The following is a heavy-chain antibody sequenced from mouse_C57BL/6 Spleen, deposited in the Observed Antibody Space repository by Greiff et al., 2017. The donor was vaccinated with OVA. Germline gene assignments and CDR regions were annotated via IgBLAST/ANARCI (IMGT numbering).Heavy chain of an antibody. CDR3: ANPAAMDY. V-gene: IGHV5-6*01. CDR2: ISSGGSYT. CDR1: GFTFSSYG. Sequence: EVKLMESGGDLVKPGGSLKLSCAASGFTFSSYGMSWVRQTPDKRLEWVATISSGGSYTYYPDSVKGRFTISRDNAKNTLYLQMSSLKSEDTAMYYCANPAAMDYWGQGTSVTVSS. J-gene: IGHJ4*01.